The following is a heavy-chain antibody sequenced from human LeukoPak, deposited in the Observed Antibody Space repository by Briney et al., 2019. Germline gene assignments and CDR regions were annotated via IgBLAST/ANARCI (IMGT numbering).Heavy chain of an antibody. CDR1: GYTFTSYG. V-gene: IGHV1-18*01. CDR2: ISAYNGNT. J-gene: IGHJ6*03. D-gene: IGHD6-13*01. CDR3: VREVSAANAGYMDV. Sequence: AASVKVSCKASGYTFTSYGISWVRQAPGQGLEWMGWISAYNGNTNYAQKLQGRVTMTTDTSTSTAYLELRSLRSDDTAVYYCVREVSAANAGYMDVWGTGTTVTVSS.